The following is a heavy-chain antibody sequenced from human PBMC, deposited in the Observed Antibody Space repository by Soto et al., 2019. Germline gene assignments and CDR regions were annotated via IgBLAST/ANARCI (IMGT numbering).Heavy chain of an antibody. Sequence: SETLSLTCVVSGGSISSGGYSWSWMRQPPGKGLEWIGYIYHSGSTYYNPSLKSRVTISVVRSKNQFSLKLSSVTAADTAVYYCARVDYDSTWFDPWGQGTLVTVSS. V-gene: IGHV4-30-2*01. J-gene: IGHJ5*02. D-gene: IGHD3-22*01. CDR3: ARVDYDSTWFDP. CDR1: GGSISSGGYS. CDR2: IYHSGST.